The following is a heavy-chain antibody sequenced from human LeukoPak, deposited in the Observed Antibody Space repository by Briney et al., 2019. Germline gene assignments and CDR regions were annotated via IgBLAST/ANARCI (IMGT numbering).Heavy chain of an antibody. D-gene: IGHD3-3*01. J-gene: IGHJ4*02. CDR1: GYTFTGYY. Sequence: GASVKVSCTASGYTFTGYYMHWVRQAPGQGLEWMGWINPNSGGTNYAQKFQGRVTMTRDTSISTAYMELSRLRSDDTAVYYCARDLDLWSGFYLFFLAYWGQGTLVTVSS. CDR2: INPNSGGT. CDR3: ARDLDLWSGFYLFFLAY. V-gene: IGHV1-2*02.